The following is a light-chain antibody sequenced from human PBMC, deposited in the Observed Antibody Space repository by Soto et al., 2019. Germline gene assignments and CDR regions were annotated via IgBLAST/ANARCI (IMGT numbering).Light chain of an antibody. V-gene: IGKV3-20*01. CDR2: GAS. CDR3: QQYGRSSYT. J-gene: IGKJ2*01. CDR1: QSVSSSY. Sequence: EIVLTQSPGTLSLSPGERVTLSCRASQSVSSSYLAWYQQKPGQAPRLLIYGASSRATGIPDRFSGSESGTDFTLTISRLEPEDFAVYYCQQYGRSSYTFGQGTKLEIK.